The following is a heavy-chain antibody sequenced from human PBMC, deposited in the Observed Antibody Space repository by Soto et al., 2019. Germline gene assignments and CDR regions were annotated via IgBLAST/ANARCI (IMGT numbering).Heavy chain of an antibody. J-gene: IGHJ6*04. CDR1: GFTFSSYA. CDR3: EKVSGKEPLNYYYFGMDV. Sequence: GGSLRLSCAASGFTFSSYAMSWVRQAPGKGLEWVSAISGSGGSTYYADSVKGRFTISRDNSKNTLYLQMNSLRAEDTAVYYCEKVSGKEPLNYYYFGMDVWGKGTTVTVSS. V-gene: IGHV3-23*01. D-gene: IGHD3-3*01. CDR2: ISGSGGST.